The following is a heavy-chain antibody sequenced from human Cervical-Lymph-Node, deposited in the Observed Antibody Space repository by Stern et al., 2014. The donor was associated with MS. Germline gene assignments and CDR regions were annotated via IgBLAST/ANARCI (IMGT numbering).Heavy chain of an antibody. CDR2: FDPEDGET. J-gene: IGHJ6*02. D-gene: IGHD3-3*01. CDR3: ATDRDDFRSGYSAPTKGYGLDV. V-gene: IGHV1-24*01. CDR1: GYTLTEFS. Sequence: VQLVESGAEVKKPGASVKVSCKVSGYTLTEFSMHWVRQAPGKGLEWMGGFDPEDGETIYAQKFQGRFTMTEDTSTDTAYMELSSLRSEDTAVYYCATDRDDFRSGYSAPTKGYGLDVWGQGTTVTVTS.